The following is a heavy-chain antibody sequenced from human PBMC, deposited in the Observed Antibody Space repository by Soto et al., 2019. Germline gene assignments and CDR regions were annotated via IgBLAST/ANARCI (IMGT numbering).Heavy chain of an antibody. Sequence: EVRLLESGGGLAQPGGSRRLSCAASGFTFSSSAMNWVRQAPGKGLEWVSSIRVGGGDTFYADSVRGRFTVSRDMSRNTLYLQMNSLRAEDTAIYYCAKCSVGTVRTSSWCNWFDPWGQGTRVTVSS. J-gene: IGHJ5*02. V-gene: IGHV3-23*01. CDR3: AKCSVGTVRTSSWCNWFDP. CDR1: GFTFSSSA. CDR2: IRVGGGDT. D-gene: IGHD2-2*01.